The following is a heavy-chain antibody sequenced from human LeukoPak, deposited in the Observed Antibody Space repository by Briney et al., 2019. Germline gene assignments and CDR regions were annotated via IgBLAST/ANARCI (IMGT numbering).Heavy chain of an antibody. J-gene: IGHJ4*02. CDR1: GFTFSSHA. CDR2: ISGGGGST. D-gene: IGHD2-2*01. CDR3: ARDRDCSSTSCHTRTFDY. V-gene: IGHV3-23*01. Sequence: GGSLRLSCEVSGFTFSSHAMGWVRQAPGEGLEWVSVISGGGGSTYYADSLKGRFTISRDNSKNTLYLQMNSLRTEDTAVYYCARDRDCSSTSCHTRTFDYWGQGTLVTVSS.